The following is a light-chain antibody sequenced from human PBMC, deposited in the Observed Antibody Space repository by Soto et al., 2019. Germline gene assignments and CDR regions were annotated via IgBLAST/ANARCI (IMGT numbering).Light chain of an antibody. CDR2: DVS. J-gene: IGLJ1*01. CDR3: SSYTTSTTLHYV. V-gene: IGLV2-14*01. CDR1: SSDVGGYNY. Sequence: QSALTQPASVSGSPGQSITISCTGTSSDVGGYNYVSWYQQHPGKAPKLMISDVSNRPSGVSNRFSGSKSGNTASLTISGLQAEYEADYYCSSYTTSTTLHYVFGTGTKLTVL.